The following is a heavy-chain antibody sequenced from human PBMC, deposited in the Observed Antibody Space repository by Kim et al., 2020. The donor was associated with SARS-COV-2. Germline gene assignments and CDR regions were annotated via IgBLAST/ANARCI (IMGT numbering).Heavy chain of an antibody. J-gene: IGHJ5*02. V-gene: IGHV1-46*01. Sequence: ASVKVSCKASGYTFTSYYMHWVRQAPGQGLEWMGIINPSGGSTSYAQKFQGRVTMTRDTSTSTVYMELSSLRSEDTAVYYCARDVVPAAIFGCWFDPWGQGTLVTVSS. CDR3: ARDVVPAAIFGCWFDP. CDR1: GYTFTSYY. D-gene: IGHD2-2*02. CDR2: INPSGGST.